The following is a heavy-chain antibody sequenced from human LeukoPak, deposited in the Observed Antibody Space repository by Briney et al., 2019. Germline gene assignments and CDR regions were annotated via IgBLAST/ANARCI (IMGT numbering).Heavy chain of an antibody. D-gene: IGHD4/OR15-4a*01. CDR1: GYTFTSYG. Sequence: SVKVSCKASGYTFTSYGISWVRQAPRQGLEWMGRIIPILGIANYAQKFQGRVTITADKSTSTAYMELSSLRSEDTAVYYCARGGATFDPWGQGTLVTVSS. CDR2: IIPILGIA. V-gene: IGHV1-69*04. J-gene: IGHJ5*02. CDR3: ARGGATFDP.